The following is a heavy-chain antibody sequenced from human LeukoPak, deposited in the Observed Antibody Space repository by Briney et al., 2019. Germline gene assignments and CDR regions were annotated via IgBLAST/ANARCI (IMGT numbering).Heavy chain of an antibody. V-gene: IGHV4-39*01. D-gene: IGHD3-22*01. J-gene: IGHJ3*01. CDR3: ARHEGDSNGYYYDAFHV. CDR1: DDSISNRNYY. CDR2: IYYSGIT. Sequence: PSETLSLTCTVSDDSISNRNYYWAWIRQPPGKGLEWIGSIYYSGITYYNPSLTSLRGRVMISVDAAKFQFSLTLYSLTAADTAVYYCARHEGDSNGYYYDAFHVWGQGAMVTVSS.